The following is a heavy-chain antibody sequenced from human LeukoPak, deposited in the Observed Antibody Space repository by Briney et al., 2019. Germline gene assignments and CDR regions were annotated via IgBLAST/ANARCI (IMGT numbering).Heavy chain of an antibody. D-gene: IGHD3-3*01. V-gene: IGHV4-59*01. CDR3: ARAPYYDFLFQH. Sequence: SETLYLTCTVSGGAISSYYWSWIRQPPGKGLEWIGYIYYSGSTNYNPTLKSRVTISVDTSKNQFSLKLSSVTAADTAVYYCARAPYYDFLFQHWGRAPWSPSPQ. CDR1: GGAISSYY. CDR2: IYYSGST. J-gene: IGHJ1*01.